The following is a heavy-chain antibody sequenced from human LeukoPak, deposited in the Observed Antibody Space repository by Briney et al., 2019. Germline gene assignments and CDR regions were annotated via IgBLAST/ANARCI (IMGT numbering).Heavy chain of an antibody. J-gene: IGHJ6*02. CDR1: GYTFTGYY. D-gene: IGHD4-17*01. CDR3: ARETTGYYYGMDV. V-gene: IGHV1-2*02. CDR2: INPNSGGT. Sequence: SVKVSCKASGYTFTGYYMHWVRQAPGQGLKWMGWINPNSGGTNYAQKFQGRVTMTRDTSISTAYMELSRLRSDDTAVYYCARETTGYYYGMDVWGQGTTVTVSS.